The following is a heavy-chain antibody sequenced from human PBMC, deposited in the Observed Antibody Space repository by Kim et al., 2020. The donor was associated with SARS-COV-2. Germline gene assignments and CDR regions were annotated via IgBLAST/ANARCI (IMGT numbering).Heavy chain of an antibody. CDR3: ARGGKRSGYYSPFDY. D-gene: IGHD3-3*01. CDR1: GGSISSGDYY. Sequence: SETLSLTCTVSGGSISSGDYYWSWIRQPPGKGLEWIGYIYYSGSTYYNPSLKSRVTISVDTSKNQFSLKLSSVTAADTAVYYCARGGKRSGYYSPFDYWGQGTLVTVSS. CDR2: IYYSGST. J-gene: IGHJ4*02. V-gene: IGHV4-30-4*01.